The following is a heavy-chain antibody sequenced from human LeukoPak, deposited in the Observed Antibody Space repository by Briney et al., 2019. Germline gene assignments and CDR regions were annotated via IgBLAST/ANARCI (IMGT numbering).Heavy chain of an antibody. CDR3: ARGPPRGKYYYMDV. Sequence: PGGSLRLSCAASGFTFSSYDMRWVRQPTGQGLEWASTIGTASDTYYPGSVEGRFTLSRDNAKNTLYLQMNSLTAGDTAVYYCARGPPRGKYYYMDVWGKGTTVTVSS. J-gene: IGHJ6*03. CDR1: GFTFSSYD. CDR2: IGTASDT. D-gene: IGHD1-1*01. V-gene: IGHV3-13*01.